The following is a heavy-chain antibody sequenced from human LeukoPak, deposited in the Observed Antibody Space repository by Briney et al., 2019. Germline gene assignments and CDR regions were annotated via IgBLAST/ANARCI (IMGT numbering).Heavy chain of an antibody. CDR1: GFTFSSYA. CDR2: ISYDGSNK. J-gene: IGHJ4*02. CDR3: ARDFVVVPAAYFDY. D-gene: IGHD2-2*01. V-gene: IGHV3-30-3*01. Sequence: LPGGSLRLSCAASGFTFSSYAMHWVRQAPGKGLEWVAVISYDGSNKYYADSVKGRFTISRDNSKNTLYLQMNSLRAEDTAVYYCARDFVVVPAAYFDYWGQGTLVTVSS.